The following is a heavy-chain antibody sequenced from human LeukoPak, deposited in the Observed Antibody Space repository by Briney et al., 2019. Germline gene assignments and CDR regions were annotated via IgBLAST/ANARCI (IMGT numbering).Heavy chain of an antibody. CDR2: INSDGSST. CDR1: GFTFSSYW. D-gene: IGHD3-3*01. J-gene: IGHJ3*02. Sequence: GGSLRLSCAASGFTFSSYWMHWVRQAPGKGLVWVSRINSDGSSTSYADSVKGRFAISRDNAKNTLYLQMNSLRAEDTAVYYCARVWEWLHDAFDIWGQGTMVAVSS. V-gene: IGHV3-74*01. CDR3: ARVWEWLHDAFDI.